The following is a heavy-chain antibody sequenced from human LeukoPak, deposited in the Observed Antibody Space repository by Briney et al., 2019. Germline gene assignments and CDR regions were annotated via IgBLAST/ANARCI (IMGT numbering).Heavy chain of an antibody. V-gene: IGHV4-61*01. CDR3: ARDGGSGIAVAGTEYYYGMDV. D-gene: IGHD6-19*01. CDR2: IYYSGST. CDR1: GGSVSSGSYY. J-gene: IGHJ6*02. Sequence: SETLSLTCTVSGGSVSSGSYYWSWIRQPPGKGLEWIGYIYYSGSTNYNPSLKSRVTISVDTSKNQFSLKLSSVTAADTAVYYCARDGGSGIAVAGTEYYYGMDVWGQGTTVTVSS.